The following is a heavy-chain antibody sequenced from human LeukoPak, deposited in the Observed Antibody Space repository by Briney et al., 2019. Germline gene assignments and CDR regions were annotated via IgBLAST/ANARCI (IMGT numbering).Heavy chain of an antibody. CDR1: GFTFSSYE. Sequence: VGSLRLSCAASGFTFSSYEMNWVRQAPGKGLEWVSYISSSGSTIYYADSVKGRFTISRDNAKNSLYLQMNSLRAEDTAVYYCARGFSKWELDLFDYWGQGTLVTVSS. V-gene: IGHV3-48*03. CDR3: ARGFSKWELDLFDY. J-gene: IGHJ4*02. D-gene: IGHD1-26*01. CDR2: ISSSGSTI.